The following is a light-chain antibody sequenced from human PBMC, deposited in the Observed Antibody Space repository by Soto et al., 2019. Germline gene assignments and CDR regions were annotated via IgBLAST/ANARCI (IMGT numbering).Light chain of an antibody. Sequence: QSALTQPRSVSGSPGQSVTISCTGTTGDVGGYTSVSWYQQLPGKAPKLMIYGVTKRPSGVPDRFSGSKSGNTASLTISGLQAEDEADYYCCSYAGSYRYVFGTGTKLTVL. CDR3: CSYAGSYRYV. CDR1: TGDVGGYTS. CDR2: GVT. V-gene: IGLV2-11*01. J-gene: IGLJ1*01.